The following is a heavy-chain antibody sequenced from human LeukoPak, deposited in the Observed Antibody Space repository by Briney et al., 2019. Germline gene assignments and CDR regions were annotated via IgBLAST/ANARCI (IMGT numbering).Heavy chain of an antibody. D-gene: IGHD3-10*01. V-gene: IGHV3-23*01. CDR2: ISDSGGVT. J-gene: IGHJ4*02. CDR1: GFTFSSYA. Sequence: PRRSLRLSWAASGFTFSSYAIYWVRQAPGNGLEWVSSISDSGGVTYYADSVKGRFTISRDNSKNTVYLQMNSLRAEDTAIYYCAKSFGSGRTYWGQGTLVTVSS. CDR3: AKSFGSGRTY.